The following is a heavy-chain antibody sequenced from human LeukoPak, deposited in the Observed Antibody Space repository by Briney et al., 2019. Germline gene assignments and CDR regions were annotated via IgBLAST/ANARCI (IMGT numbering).Heavy chain of an antibody. D-gene: IGHD1-1*01. CDR2: IYYSGST. V-gene: IGHV4-59*01. CDR1: GGSISSYY. CDR3: ATLNTTGLDAFDI. Sequence: SETLSLTCTVSGGSISSYYWSWIRQPPGKGLEWIGYIYYSGSTNYNPSLKSRVTISVDTSKNQFSLKLSSVTAADTAMYYCATLNTTGLDAFDIWGQGTLVTVSS. J-gene: IGHJ3*02.